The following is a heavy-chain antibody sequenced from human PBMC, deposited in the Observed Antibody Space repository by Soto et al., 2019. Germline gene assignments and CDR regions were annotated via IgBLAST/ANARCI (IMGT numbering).Heavy chain of an antibody. CDR2: IYYSGST. D-gene: IGHD6-6*01. V-gene: IGHV4-31*03. Sequence: LSLTCSVSGGSISSGGYYWSWIRQHPGKGLEWIGYIYYSGSTYYNPSLKSRVTISVDTSKNQFSLKLSSVTAADTAVYYCARGSYSSSSRGARVWFDPWGQGTLVTVSS. CDR1: GGSISSGGYY. CDR3: ARGSYSSSSRGARVWFDP. J-gene: IGHJ5*02.